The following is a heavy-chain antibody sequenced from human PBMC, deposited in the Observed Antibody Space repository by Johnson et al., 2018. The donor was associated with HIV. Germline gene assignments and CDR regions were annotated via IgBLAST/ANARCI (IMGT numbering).Heavy chain of an antibody. Sequence: QVQPVESGGGVVQPGRSLRLSCAASGFTFSSYAMHWVRQAPGKGLEWVSAISGSGGSTYYADSVRGRFTISRDNSNNTLYLQMNSLRPEDTAVYNCALLRFWEWLLPGEAFDICGQGTMVTVSS. V-gene: IGHV3-NL1*01. CDR1: GFTFSSYA. D-gene: IGHD3-3*01. CDR3: ALLRFWEWLLPGEAFDI. CDR2: ISGSGGST. J-gene: IGHJ3*02.